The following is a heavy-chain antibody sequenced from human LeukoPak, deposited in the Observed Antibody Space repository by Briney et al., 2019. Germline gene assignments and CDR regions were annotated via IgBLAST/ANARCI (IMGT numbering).Heavy chain of an antibody. J-gene: IGHJ3*02. CDR1: GGSFSGYY. CDR2: INHSGST. CDR3: ARSTILWFRESAFDI. Sequence: SETLSLTCAVYGGSFSGYYWSWTRQPPGKGLEWIGEINHSGSTNYNPSLKSRVTISVDTSKNQFSLKLSSVTAADTAVYYCARSTILWFRESAFDIWGQGTMVTVSS. D-gene: IGHD3-10*01. V-gene: IGHV4-34*01.